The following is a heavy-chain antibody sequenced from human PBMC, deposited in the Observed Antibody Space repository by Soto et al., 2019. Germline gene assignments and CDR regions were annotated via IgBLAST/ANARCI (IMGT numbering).Heavy chain of an antibody. D-gene: IGHD3-9*01. J-gene: IGHJ5*02. V-gene: IGHV4-59*08. CDR3: ARGLRDILTGYYTVRFDP. Sequence: SETLSLTCSFSGDSVTSRYLTWIRQSPEKGLEWIGYMHYSGFSYYNPSLKSRLTISVDRSKNQFTLKLTSVTAADTAVYYCARGLRDILTGYYTVRFDPWGQGTLVTVSS. CDR2: MHYSGFS. CDR1: GDSVTSRY.